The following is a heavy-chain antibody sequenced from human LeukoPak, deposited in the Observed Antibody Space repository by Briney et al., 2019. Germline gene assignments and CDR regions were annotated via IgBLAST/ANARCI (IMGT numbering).Heavy chain of an antibody. Sequence: GGSLRLSCAASGFTFSSYWMSWVRQAPGKGLEWVANIKQDGSEKYYVDSVKGRFTISRDNAKNSLYLQMNSLRAEDTAVYYCAGGGSYSNYGLVDYWGQGTLVTVSS. CDR1: GFTFSSYW. CDR2: IKQDGSEK. J-gene: IGHJ4*02. CDR3: AGGGSYSNYGLVDY. V-gene: IGHV3-7*01. D-gene: IGHD4-11*01.